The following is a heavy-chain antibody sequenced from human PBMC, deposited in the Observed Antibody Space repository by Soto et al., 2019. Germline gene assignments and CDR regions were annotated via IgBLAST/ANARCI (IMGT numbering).Heavy chain of an antibody. J-gene: IGHJ5*02. Sequence: GASVKVSCKASGYTFTSYCISWVLQAPGQGLEWMGWISAYNGNTNYAQKLQGRVTMTTDTSTSTAYMELRSLRSDDTAVYYCARDYPPDGSHSTRFDPWGQGTLVTVSS. CDR3: ARDYPPDGSHSTRFDP. CDR1: GYTFTSYC. V-gene: IGHV1-18*01. CDR2: ISAYNGNT.